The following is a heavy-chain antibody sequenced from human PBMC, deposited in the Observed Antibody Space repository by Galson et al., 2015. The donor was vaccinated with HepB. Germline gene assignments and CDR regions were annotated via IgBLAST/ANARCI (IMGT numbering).Heavy chain of an antibody. D-gene: IGHD1-7*01. Sequence: TLSLTCTVSGGPISSGGYYWSWVRQHPGKGLEWIGYIYYSGSTYYNPSLKSRVTISVDTSKNQFSLKLSSVTAADTAVYYCARGQVSALELRRNWFDPWGQGTLVTVSS. CDR1: GGPISSGGYY. CDR3: ARGQVSALELRRNWFDP. J-gene: IGHJ5*02. V-gene: IGHV4-31*03. CDR2: IYYSGST.